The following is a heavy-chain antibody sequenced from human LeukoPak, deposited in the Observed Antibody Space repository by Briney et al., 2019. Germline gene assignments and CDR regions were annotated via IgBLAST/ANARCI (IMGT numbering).Heavy chain of an antibody. J-gene: IGHJ4*02. CDR1: GFTFSSYG. Sequence: GRSLRLSCAASGFTFSSYGMHRVRQAPGKGLEWVAVISYDGSNKYYADSVKGRFTISRDNSKNTLYLQMNSLRAEDTAVYYCANILTGYHDYWGQGTLVTVSS. CDR2: ISYDGSNK. V-gene: IGHV3-30*18. D-gene: IGHD3-9*01. CDR3: ANILTGYHDY.